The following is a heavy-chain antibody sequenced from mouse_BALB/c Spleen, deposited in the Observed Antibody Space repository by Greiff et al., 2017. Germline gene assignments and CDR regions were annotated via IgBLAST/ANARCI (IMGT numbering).Heavy chain of an antibody. CDR2: IYPGNSDT. V-gene: IGHV1-5*01. Sequence: SGTVLARPGASVKMSCKASGYSFTSYWMHWVKQRPGQGLEWIGAIYPGNSDTSYNQKFKGKAKLTAVTSASTAYMELSSLTNEDSAVYYCTQCYGNYGWFAYWGQGTLVTVSA. D-gene: IGHD2-1*01. CDR3: TQCYGNYGWFAY. CDR1: GYSFTSYW. J-gene: IGHJ3*01.